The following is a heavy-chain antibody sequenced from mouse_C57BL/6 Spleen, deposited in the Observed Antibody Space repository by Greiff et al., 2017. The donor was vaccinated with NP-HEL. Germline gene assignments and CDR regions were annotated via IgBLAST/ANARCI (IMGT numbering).Heavy chain of an antibody. CDR2: IYPGNSDT. V-gene: IGHV1-5*01. D-gene: IGHD2-5*01. CDR3: TRSLYSNYLFAY. J-gene: IGHJ3*01. CDR1: GYTFTSYW. Sequence: EVMLVESGTVLARPGASVKMSCKTSGYTFTSYWMHWVKQRPGQGLEWIGAIYPGNSDTSYNQKFKGKAKLTAVTSASTAYMELSSLTNEDSAVYYCTRSLYSNYLFAYWGQGTLVTVSA.